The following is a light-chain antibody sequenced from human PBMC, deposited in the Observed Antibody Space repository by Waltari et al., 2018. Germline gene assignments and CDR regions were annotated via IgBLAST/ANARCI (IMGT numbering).Light chain of an antibody. V-gene: IGLV2-14*03. CDR2: DVR. J-gene: IGLJ2*01. CDR3: SSFTTSSTVV. CDR1: SSYVGGYNY. Sequence: QSALTQPASVSGSPGQSITISCTGTSSYVGGYNYVSWDQHHPGKVPKLIIFDVRKRPSGVSNRFSGSKSGNTASLTVSGLQTEDEADYYCSSFTTSSTVVFGGGTKLTVL.